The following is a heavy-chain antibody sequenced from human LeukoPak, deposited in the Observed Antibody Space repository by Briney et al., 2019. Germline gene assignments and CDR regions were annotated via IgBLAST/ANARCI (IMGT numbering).Heavy chain of an antibody. CDR3: ASSGFRGSYFPFDY. CDR2: ISSSGSTI. CDR1: GFTFSSYE. V-gene: IGHV3-48*03. Sequence: GSLRLSCAASGFTFSSYEMNWVRQAPGKGLEWVSYISSSGSTIYYADSVKGRFTISRDNAKNSLYLQMNSLRAEDTAVYYCASSGFRGSYFPFDYWGQGTLVTVSS. J-gene: IGHJ4*02. D-gene: IGHD3-10*01.